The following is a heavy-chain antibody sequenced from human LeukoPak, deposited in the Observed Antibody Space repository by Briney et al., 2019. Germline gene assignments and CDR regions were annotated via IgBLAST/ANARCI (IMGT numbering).Heavy chain of an antibody. J-gene: IGHJ4*02. D-gene: IGHD6-13*01. Sequence: GASVKVSCKASGGTFSSYAISWVRQAPGQGLEWMGRIIPILGIANYAQKFQGRVTITAGKSTSTAYMELSSLRSEDTAVYYCARGRMGDIAAAVDYWGQGTLVTVSS. CDR2: IIPILGIA. V-gene: IGHV1-69*04. CDR3: ARGRMGDIAAAVDY. CDR1: GGTFSSYA.